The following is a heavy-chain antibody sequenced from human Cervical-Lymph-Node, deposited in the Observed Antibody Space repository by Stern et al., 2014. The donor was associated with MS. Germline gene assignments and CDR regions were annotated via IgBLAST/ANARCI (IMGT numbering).Heavy chain of an antibody. CDR3: ARQTTAWASDV. Sequence: QLVQSGAELIRPGESLKISCKGSGFKFSIYWIAWVRQMPGKGLEWMGIIYPGDSETRYSPSFQGQVTMSADKSTSTAYLQWSSLNASDTDMYFCARQTTAWASDVWGQGTLVTVSS. CDR1: GFKFSIYW. J-gene: IGHJ4*02. D-gene: IGHD1-14*01. V-gene: IGHV5-51*01. CDR2: IYPGDSET.